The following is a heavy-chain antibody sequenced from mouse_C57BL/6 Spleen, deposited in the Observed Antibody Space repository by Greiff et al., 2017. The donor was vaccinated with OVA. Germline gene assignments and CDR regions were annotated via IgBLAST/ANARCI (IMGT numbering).Heavy chain of an antibody. CDR2: ISNGGGST. J-gene: IGHJ4*01. CDR1: GFTFSDYY. Sequence: EVQRVESGGGLVQPGGSLKLSCAASGFTFSDYYMYWVRQTPEKRLEWVAYISNGGGSTYYPDTVQGRFTISRDNAKNTLYLQMSRLESEDTAMYYCARHDRGYDMDYWGQGTSVTVSS. V-gene: IGHV5-12*01. CDR3: ARHDRGYDMDY. D-gene: IGHD3-2*01.